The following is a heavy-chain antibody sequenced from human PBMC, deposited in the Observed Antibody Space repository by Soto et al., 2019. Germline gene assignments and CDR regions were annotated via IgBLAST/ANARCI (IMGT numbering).Heavy chain of an antibody. CDR3: ARDDEYSGNGMDV. Sequence: QVQLVESGGGVVQPGRSLRLSCAASGFTFSNYGMHWVRQAPGKGLEWVAVILNDGSNRYHADSVKDRFTISRDNSKNMLYLQMNSLRAEDTAVDYCARDDEYSGNGMDVWGQGTTVTVS. CDR2: ILNDGSNR. J-gene: IGHJ6*02. CDR1: GFTFSNYG. D-gene: IGHD3-10*01. V-gene: IGHV3-33*01.